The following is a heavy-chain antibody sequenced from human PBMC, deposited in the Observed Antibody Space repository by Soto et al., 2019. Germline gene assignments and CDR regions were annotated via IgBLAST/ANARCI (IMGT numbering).Heavy chain of an antibody. Sequence: LRLSCAASGFAFSTYAMNWVRQAPGKGLEWVSGIVDSGGRAFYADSVQGRFTISRDNSKNTLYLEMNNLRAEDTAIYYCAPVPAASSYYNTDVWGQGTTVTVSS. D-gene: IGHD2-2*01. CDR1: GFAFSTYA. V-gene: IGHV3-23*01. J-gene: IGHJ6*02. CDR3: APVPAASSYYNTDV. CDR2: IVDSGGRA.